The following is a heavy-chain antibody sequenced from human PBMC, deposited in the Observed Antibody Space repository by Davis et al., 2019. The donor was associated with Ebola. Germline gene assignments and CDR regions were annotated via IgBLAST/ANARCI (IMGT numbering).Heavy chain of an antibody. CDR2: IYSGGST. V-gene: IGHV3-53*01. CDR1: GFTVSSNY. D-gene: IGHD3-3*01. Sequence: GESLKISCAASGFTVSSNYMSWVRQAPGKGLEWVSVIYSGGSTYYADSVKGRFTISRDNAKNSLYLQMNSLRAEDTAVYYCAKPPLYYDFWSGYYDYWGQGTLVTVSS. CDR3: AKPPLYYDFWSGYYDY. J-gene: IGHJ4*02.